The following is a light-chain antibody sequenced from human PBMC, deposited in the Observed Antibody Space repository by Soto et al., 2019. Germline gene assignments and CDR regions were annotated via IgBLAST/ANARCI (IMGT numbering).Light chain of an antibody. CDR3: QKYHSAPLT. V-gene: IGKV1-27*01. Sequence: DIQMTQSPSSLSASVGDRVTITCRASQVISNYLAWYQQKSGKDPKLLIYAASTLQSGVPSRFSGSGSGTDFTLTISSLQPEDVATYYSQKYHSAPLTFGGGTKVDIK. J-gene: IGKJ4*01. CDR1: QVISNY. CDR2: AAS.